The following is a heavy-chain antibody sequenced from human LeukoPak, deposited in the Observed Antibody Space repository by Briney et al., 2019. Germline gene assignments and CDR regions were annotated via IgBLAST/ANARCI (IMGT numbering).Heavy chain of an antibody. CDR2: IIPIFGTA. CDR1: GGTFSSYA. J-gene: IGHJ3*02. CDR3: ASTTLGYCTNGVCYSEAAFDI. Sequence: SVKVSCKASGGTFSSYAISWGRQAPGQGLEWMGGIIPIFGTANYAQKFQGRVTITADESTSTAYMELSSLRSEDTAVYYCASTTLGYCTNGVCYSEAAFDIWGQGTMVTVSS. D-gene: IGHD2-8*01. V-gene: IGHV1-69*13.